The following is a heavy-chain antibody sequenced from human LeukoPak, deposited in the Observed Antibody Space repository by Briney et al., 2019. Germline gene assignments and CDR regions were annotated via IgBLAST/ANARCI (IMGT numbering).Heavy chain of an antibody. Sequence: QPGGSLRLPCAASGFTFSSYAMSWVRQAPGKGVEWVSAISGSGGSTYYADSVKGRFNISRDNSKNTLYLQMNSLRAEDTAVYYCAKDKGGDYFDYWGQGTLVTVSS. CDR3: AKDKGGDYFDY. V-gene: IGHV3-23*01. J-gene: IGHJ4*02. CDR1: GFTFSSYA. CDR2: ISGSGGST. D-gene: IGHD3-16*01.